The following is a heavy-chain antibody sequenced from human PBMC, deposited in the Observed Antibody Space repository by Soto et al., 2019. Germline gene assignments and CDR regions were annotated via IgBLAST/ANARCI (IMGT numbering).Heavy chain of an antibody. Sequence: QVQLQESGPGLVKPSQTLSLTCTVSGGSISSSGYYWSWISQHPGKGLEWIGHIYYSGSTYYNPSLKSRVTISVDTSKNQFSLKLSSVTAADTAVYYCVRLRYCSSTNCHRFDPWGQGTLVTVSS. CDR2: IYYSGST. V-gene: IGHV4-31*03. J-gene: IGHJ5*02. CDR3: VRLRYCSSTNCHRFDP. CDR1: GGSISSSGYY. D-gene: IGHD2-2*02.